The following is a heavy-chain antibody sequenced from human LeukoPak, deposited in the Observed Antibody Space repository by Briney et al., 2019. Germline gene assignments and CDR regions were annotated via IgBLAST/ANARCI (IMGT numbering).Heavy chain of an antibody. J-gene: IGHJ3*02. CDR3: ARNFDSYSAFHI. D-gene: IGHD3-22*01. CDR2: ISYIGKS. CDR1: AGSISSGDYY. Sequence: SQTLSLTCTVSAGSISSGDYYWSWIRQHPGKGLEWIGSISYIGKSYYNPSIKSHVTISVDTSKNQFSLRLSSVTAADTAVYYCARNFDSYSAFHIWGQGTMVTVSS. V-gene: IGHV4-31*01.